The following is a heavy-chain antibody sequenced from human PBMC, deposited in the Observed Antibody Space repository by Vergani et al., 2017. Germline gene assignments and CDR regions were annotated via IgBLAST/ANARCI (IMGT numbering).Heavy chain of an antibody. Sequence: EVQLVESGGGLVKPGGSLRLSCAASGFTFSSYSMNWVRQAPGKGLEWVSSISSSSSYIYYADSVKGRFTISRDNAKNSLYLQMNSLRAEDTAVYDCARENYGDYVREGQENWFDPWGQGTLVTVSS. CDR2: ISSSSSYI. D-gene: IGHD4-17*01. CDR3: ARENYGDYVREGQENWFDP. J-gene: IGHJ5*02. V-gene: IGHV3-21*01. CDR1: GFTFSSYS.